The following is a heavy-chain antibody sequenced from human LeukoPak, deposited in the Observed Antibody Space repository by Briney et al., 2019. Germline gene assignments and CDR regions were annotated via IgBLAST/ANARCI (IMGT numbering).Heavy chain of an antibody. J-gene: IGHJ6*03. CDR3: AKLGKTENHYGSGRFSYYYYMDV. D-gene: IGHD3-10*01. CDR1: AFTFSNYG. CDR2: IRSDGIHN. V-gene: IGHV3-30*02. Sequence: PGGSMTLSWAAAAFTFSNYGMHWVSQAPGKGLEWVAFIRSDGIHNYHADSVKGRLTPSRDNSKNTLYLQMNSLRAEDTAVYYCAKLGKTENHYGSGRFSYYYYMDVWGKGTTVTVSS.